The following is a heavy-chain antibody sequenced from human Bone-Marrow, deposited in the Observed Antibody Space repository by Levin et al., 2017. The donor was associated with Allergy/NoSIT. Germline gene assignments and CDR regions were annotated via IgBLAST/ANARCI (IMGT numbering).Heavy chain of an antibody. CDR1: GYTFSSYV. J-gene: IGHJ4*02. CDR3: ARENYDTSGQRLHFDS. Sequence: PLASVKVSCKASGYTFSSYVISWVRQVPGQGLEWMGWSSAYNGRTKYVQKFEDRVNMTTDRSTSTAYMELRSLGSGDTAVYYCARENYDTSGQRLHFDSWGQGTLVTVSS. V-gene: IGHV1-18*01. D-gene: IGHD3-22*01. CDR2: SSAYNGRT.